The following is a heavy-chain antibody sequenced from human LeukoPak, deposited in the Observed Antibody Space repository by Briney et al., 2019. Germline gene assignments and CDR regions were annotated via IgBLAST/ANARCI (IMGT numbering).Heavy chain of an antibody. Sequence: SETLSLTCTVSGGSISSDYWSWIRQPPGKGLEWIGHIYYSGSTNYNPSLKSRVTISVDTSKNQFSLKLSSVTAADTAVYYCARHDSRIWPGGYFDHWGQGILVTVSS. V-gene: IGHV4-59*08. CDR1: GGSISSDY. D-gene: IGHD6-13*01. CDR3: ARHDSRIWPGGYFDH. J-gene: IGHJ4*02. CDR2: IYYSGST.